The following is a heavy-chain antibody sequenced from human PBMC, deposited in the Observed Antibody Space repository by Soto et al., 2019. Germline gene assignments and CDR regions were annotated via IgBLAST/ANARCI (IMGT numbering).Heavy chain of an antibody. V-gene: IGHV1-58*01. D-gene: IGHD3-9*01. CDR1: GFTFSSSA. CDR3: AAFDPGPMGFDP. Sequence: SVKVSCKASGFTFSSSAVQWVRQARGQRLEWIGKIVVGSGNTNYAQRFQERVTITRDMSTSTAYMELSSLRSEDTAFYYCAAFDPGPMGFDPWGQGTLVTVSS. CDR2: IVVGSGNT. J-gene: IGHJ5*02.